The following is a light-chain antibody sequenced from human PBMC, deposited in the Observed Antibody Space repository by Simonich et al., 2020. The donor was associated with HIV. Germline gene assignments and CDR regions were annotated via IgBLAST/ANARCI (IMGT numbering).Light chain of an antibody. CDR1: QGISSA. Sequence: AIQLTQSPSSLSASVGDRVTITCRASQGISSALAWYQQKPGKAPKLLVYDASSLESGVPSRFSGSGSGTDFTLTISSLQPEDFATYYCQQFNSYPQTFGQGTRLEIK. V-gene: IGKV1-13*02. CDR2: DAS. CDR3: QQFNSYPQT. J-gene: IGKJ5*01.